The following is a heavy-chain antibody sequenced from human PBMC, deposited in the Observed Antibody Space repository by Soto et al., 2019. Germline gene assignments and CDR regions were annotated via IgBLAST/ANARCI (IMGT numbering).Heavy chain of an antibody. Sequence: SETLSLTCTVSGGSISSYYWSWIRQPPGKGLEWIGYIYYSGSTNYNPSLKSRVTISVDTSKNQFSLKLSSATAADTAVYYCARPKYQRPMRIHSYNDAFDIWGQGTRVTVAS. CDR1: GGSISSYY. V-gene: IGHV4-59*08. CDR2: IYYSGST. J-gene: IGHJ3*02. CDR3: ARPKYQRPMRIHSYNDAFDI. D-gene: IGHD2-2*01.